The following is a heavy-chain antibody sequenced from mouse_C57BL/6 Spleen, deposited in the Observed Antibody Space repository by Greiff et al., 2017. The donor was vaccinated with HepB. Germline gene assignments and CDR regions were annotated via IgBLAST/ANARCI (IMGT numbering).Heavy chain of an antibody. CDR3: ARRGYYGSSSWYFDV. Sequence: QVQLQQPGAELVKPGASVKLSCKASGYTFTSYWMHWVKQRPGQGLEWIGMIHPNSGSTNYNEKFKSKATLTVDKSSSTAYMQLSSLTSEDSAVYYCARRGYYGSSSWYFDVWGTGTTVTVSS. D-gene: IGHD1-1*01. CDR2: IHPNSGST. CDR1: GYTFTSYW. V-gene: IGHV1-64*01. J-gene: IGHJ1*03.